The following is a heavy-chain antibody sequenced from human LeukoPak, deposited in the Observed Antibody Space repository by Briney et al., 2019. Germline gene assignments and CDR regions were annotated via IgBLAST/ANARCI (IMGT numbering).Heavy chain of an antibody. CDR1: GFTFSSYS. Sequence: PGGSLRLACAASGFTFSSYSMNWVRQAPGKGLEWVSSISSSSSYIYYADSVKGRFTISRDNAKNSLYLQMNSLRAEDTAVHYCAGFWSGYYITADAFDIWGQGTMVTVSS. CDR2: ISSSSSYI. CDR3: AGFWSGYYITADAFDI. V-gene: IGHV3-21*01. J-gene: IGHJ3*02. D-gene: IGHD3-3*01.